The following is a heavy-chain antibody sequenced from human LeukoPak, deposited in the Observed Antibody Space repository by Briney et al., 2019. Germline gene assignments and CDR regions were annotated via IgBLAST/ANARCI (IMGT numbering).Heavy chain of an antibody. D-gene: IGHD3/OR15-3a*01. Sequence: GGSLRLSCAASGFTFSNAWMSWVRQAPGKGLEWVGRIRSKTDGGTTDEAAPVKGRFIISRDDSRDTLYLQMNSLRIEDTAVYYCTAWTDLYEYWGQGTLVTVSS. CDR2: IRSKTDGGTT. V-gene: IGHV3-15*01. CDR3: TAWTDLYEY. CDR1: GFTFSNAW. J-gene: IGHJ4*02.